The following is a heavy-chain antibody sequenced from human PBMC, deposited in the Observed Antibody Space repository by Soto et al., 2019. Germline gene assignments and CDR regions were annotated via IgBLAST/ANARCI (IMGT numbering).Heavy chain of an antibody. V-gene: IGHV3-23*01. J-gene: IGHJ4*02. CDR3: AKGARAAAGPTDSSKY. Sequence: GGSLRLSCAASGFTFSSYAMSWVRQAPGKGLEWVSTISGSSRSTYYADSVKGRFTISRDSSKNTLYLQMNSLRAEDTAVYYCAKGARAAAGPTDSSKYWGQGSLVTVSS. D-gene: IGHD6-13*01. CDR2: ISGSSRST. CDR1: GFTFSSYA.